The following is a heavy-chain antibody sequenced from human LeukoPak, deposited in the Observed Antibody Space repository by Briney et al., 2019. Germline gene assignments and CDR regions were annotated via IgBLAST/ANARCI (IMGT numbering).Heavy chain of an antibody. Sequence: GGSLRLSCTASGLTFNIYPFTWVRQAPGKGPEWVSTIGTVGDTYYADSVKGRFTISRDDSNNALYLHMSSLRAEDAAVYYCAKSKIVEGRGYFDLWGRGTLVTVSS. CDR1: GLTFNIYP. CDR3: AKSKIVEGRGYFDL. V-gene: IGHV3-23*01. CDR2: IGTVGDT. D-gene: IGHD1-26*01. J-gene: IGHJ2*01.